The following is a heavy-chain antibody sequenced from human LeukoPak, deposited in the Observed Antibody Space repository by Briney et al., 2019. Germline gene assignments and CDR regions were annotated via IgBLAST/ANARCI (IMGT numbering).Heavy chain of an antibody. CDR2: ISSSSSYI. CDR3: ARPQRSYGMDV. D-gene: IGHD6-25*01. Sequence: GGSLRLSCAASGFTFSSYSMNWVRQAPGKGLEWVSSISSSSSYIYYADSVKGRFTISRDNAKNSLYLQMNSLRAEDTAVYYCARPQRSYGMDVWGQGTTVTVSS. V-gene: IGHV3-21*01. J-gene: IGHJ6*02. CDR1: GFTFSSYS.